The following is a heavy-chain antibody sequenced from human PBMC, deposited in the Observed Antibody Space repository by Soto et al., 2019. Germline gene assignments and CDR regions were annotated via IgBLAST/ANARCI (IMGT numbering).Heavy chain of an antibody. J-gene: IGHJ4*02. V-gene: IGHV1-46*01. CDR1: GYTFTNYY. Sequence: GASVKVSCKASGYTFTNYYMHWVRQVRGQGLEWMGILNPDGGFTTYSQKFQGRVTMTRDTSTSTVYLELSSLRSEDTAVYYCVRSEGDYWGQGTLVTVSS. CDR2: LNPDGGFT. CDR3: VRSEGDY.